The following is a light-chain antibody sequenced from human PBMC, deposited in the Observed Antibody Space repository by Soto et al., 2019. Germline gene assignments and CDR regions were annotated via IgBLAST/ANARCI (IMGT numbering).Light chain of an antibody. CDR2: DAS. Sequence: DIVLTQSPATLSLSPGERATLSCRASQSVRTYLAWYQQKRGQAPRLLMYDASNRASGVPARFSGSGSGTDFTLTISSLEPEDFAVYYCQQRNNWPLTFGQGTRLEIK. CDR3: QQRNNWPLT. J-gene: IGKJ5*01. CDR1: QSVRTY. V-gene: IGKV3-11*01.